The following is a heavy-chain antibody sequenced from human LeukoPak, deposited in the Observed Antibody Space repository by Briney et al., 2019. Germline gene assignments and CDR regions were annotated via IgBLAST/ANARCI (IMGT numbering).Heavy chain of an antibody. Sequence: SETLSLTCTVSGGSISSYYWSWIRQPPGKGLEWIGYIYYSGSTNYNPSLKSRVTISVDTSKNQFSLKLSSVTAAGTAVYYCASGYGSGSYRDAFDIWGQGTMVTVSS. CDR3: ASGYGSGSYRDAFDI. CDR1: GGSISSYY. V-gene: IGHV4-59*01. D-gene: IGHD3-10*01. CDR2: IYYSGST. J-gene: IGHJ3*02.